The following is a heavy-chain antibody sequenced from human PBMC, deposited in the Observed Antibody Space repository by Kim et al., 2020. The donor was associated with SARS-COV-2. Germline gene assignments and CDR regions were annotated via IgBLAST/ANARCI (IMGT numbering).Heavy chain of an antibody. Sequence: GGSLRLSCAASGFTVSNVWMTWVRQAPGKGLEWVGRFKDEGDAGPTDYAAPAKGRFTGSTDVSKNTVFLQMNSLKTEDTAIYYCTTGATDAFNFWGRGTLVTVSS. CDR3: TTGATDAFNF. CDR2: FKDEGDAGPT. V-gene: IGHV3-15*01. J-gene: IGHJ3*01. CDR1: GFTVSNVW.